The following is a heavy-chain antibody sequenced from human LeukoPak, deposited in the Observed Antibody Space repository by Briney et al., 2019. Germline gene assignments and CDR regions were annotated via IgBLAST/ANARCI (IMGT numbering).Heavy chain of an antibody. D-gene: IGHD3-10*01. J-gene: IGHJ6*03. CDR1: GFTVSSNY. CDR3: ARDNYYTSGSYYPLYYYMDV. CDR2: IYSGGNT. Sequence: PGGSLRLSCTAPGFTVSSNYMSWVRQAPGKGLEWVSVIYSGGNTYYADSVKGRFTISRDNSKNTLYLQMNSLRAEDTAVYYCARDNYYTSGSYYPLYYYMDVWGKGTTVTVSS. V-gene: IGHV3-53*01.